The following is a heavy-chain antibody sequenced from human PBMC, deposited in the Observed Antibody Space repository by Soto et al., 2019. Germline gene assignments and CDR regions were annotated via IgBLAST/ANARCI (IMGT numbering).Heavy chain of an antibody. CDR3: ARGPYDFWSGYIADAFDV. CDR1: GFTLSDYY. Sequence: QVQLVESGGGLVKPGGSLRLSCAASGFTLSDYYMSWIRQAPGKGLEWVSYISNSGSTTYYADSVKGRFTISRDNAKNSLYLQMNSLRPEDTALFYCARGPYDFWSGYIADAFDVWGQGTMVTVSS. D-gene: IGHD3-3*01. J-gene: IGHJ3*01. CDR2: ISNSGSTT. V-gene: IGHV3-11*04.